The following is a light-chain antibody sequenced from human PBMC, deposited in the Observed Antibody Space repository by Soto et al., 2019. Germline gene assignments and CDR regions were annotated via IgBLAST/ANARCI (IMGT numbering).Light chain of an antibody. Sequence: DIQMTQSPSSLSASVGDIVTITFRASQSISSYLNWYQQKPGKAPRLLIYAASTLQSGVPSRFSGSGSGTDFTLTITSLEPEDFATYYCQQFKNYVTFGQGTRLEIK. CDR2: AAS. J-gene: IGKJ5*01. CDR1: QSISSY. CDR3: QQFKNYVT. V-gene: IGKV1-39*01.